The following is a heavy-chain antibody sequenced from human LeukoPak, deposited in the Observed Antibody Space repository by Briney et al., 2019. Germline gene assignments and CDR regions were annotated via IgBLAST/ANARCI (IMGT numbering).Heavy chain of an antibody. CDR3: ARARQNPYFEERRRGNWFDP. J-gene: IGHJ5*02. D-gene: IGHD3-9*01. CDR2: IKQDGSEK. CDR1: GFTVSSNY. Sequence: GGSLRLSCAASGFTVSSNYMSWVRQAPGKGLEWVANIKQDGSEKYYVDSVKGRFTISRDNAKNSLYLQMNSLRAEDTAVYYCARARQNPYFEERRRGNWFDPWGQGTLVTVSS. V-gene: IGHV3-7*01.